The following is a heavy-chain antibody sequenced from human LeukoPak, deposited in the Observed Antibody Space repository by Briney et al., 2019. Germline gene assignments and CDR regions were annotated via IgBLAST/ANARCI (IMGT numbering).Heavy chain of an antibody. CDR2: INPNSGGT. Sequence: ASVKVSCKASGYTFTGYYTHWVRQAPGQGLEWMGWINPNSGGTNYAQKFQGRVTMTRDTSITTAYMELSRLRSDDTAVYYCARGGVDIVATIGSYYFDYWGQGTLVTVSS. V-gene: IGHV1-2*02. CDR3: ARGGVDIVATIGSYYFDY. J-gene: IGHJ4*02. D-gene: IGHD5-12*01. CDR1: GYTFTGYY.